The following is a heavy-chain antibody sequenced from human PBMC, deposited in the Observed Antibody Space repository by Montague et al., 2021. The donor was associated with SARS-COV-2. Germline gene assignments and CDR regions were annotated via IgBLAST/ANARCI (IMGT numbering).Heavy chain of an antibody. CDR3: AKVGDILTGYSLINLDD. D-gene: IGHD3-9*01. CDR2: IHSAGRGT. CDR1: GFTFSNSP. V-gene: IGHV3-23*03. Sequence: SLRLSCAASGFTFSNSPMSWVRQAPGKGLDWVSVIHSAGRGTYYADSVQGRFTISRDNLKNTVYLQMNSLRDVDTALYYCAKVGDILTGYSLINLDDWGQGTLVVVSS. J-gene: IGHJ4*02.